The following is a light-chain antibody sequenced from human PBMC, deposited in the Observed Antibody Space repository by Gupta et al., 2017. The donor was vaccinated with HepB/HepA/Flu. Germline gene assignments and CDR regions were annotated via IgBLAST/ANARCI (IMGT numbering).Light chain of an antibody. CDR3: MQALQTPYT. J-gene: IGKJ2*01. CDR1: QSLLYSNGYNY. Sequence: VMTQSPVSLPVTPGEPASISCSSSQSLLYSNGYNYLDWYLQRPGQSPQLLIYLGSNRASGVPDRFSSSGSGTDFTLKISRVEGEDVGVYYCMQALQTPYTFGQGTKLEIK. CDR2: LGS. V-gene: IGKV2-28*01.